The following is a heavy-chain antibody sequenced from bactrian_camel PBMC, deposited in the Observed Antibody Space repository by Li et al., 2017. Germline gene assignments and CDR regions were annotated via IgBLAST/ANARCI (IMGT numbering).Heavy chain of an antibody. CDR3: ATRIERYAGSWPEVFNLGY. D-gene: IGHD6*01. J-gene: IGHJ6*01. V-gene: IGHV3S53*01. CDR1: GAIYCRYD. CDR2: ISSDGTT. Sequence: HVQLVESGGGSVEAGGSLRLSCAVSGAIYCRYDMSWYRQAPGKEREFVSAISSDGTTSYADSVKDRFFLSRDNAKNIVWLQLNSLKTDDTATYYCATRIERYAGSWPEVFNLGYWGQGTQVTVS.